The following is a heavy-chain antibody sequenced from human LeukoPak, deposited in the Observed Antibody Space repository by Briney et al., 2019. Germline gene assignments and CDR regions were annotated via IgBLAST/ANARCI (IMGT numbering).Heavy chain of an antibody. CDR3: ARGTLLRYFDLLWAPATFRYGMDV. CDR2: ISSSGSTI. V-gene: IGHV3-11*01. J-gene: IGHJ6*02. Sequence: GGSLRLSCAASGFTFSDYYMSWIRQAPGKGLEWVSYISSSGSTIYYADSVKGRFTISRDNAKNSLYLQMNSLRAEDTAVYYCARGTLLRYFDLLWAPATFRYGMDVWGQGTTVTVSS. CDR1: GFTFSDYY. D-gene: IGHD3-9*01.